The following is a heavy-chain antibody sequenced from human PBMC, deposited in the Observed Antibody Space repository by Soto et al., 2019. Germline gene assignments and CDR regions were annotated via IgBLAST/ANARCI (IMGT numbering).Heavy chain of an antibody. D-gene: IGHD6-19*01. CDR2: INPNSGDT. CDR3: ARREQWLENFDY. Sequence: ASVKVSCKTSGYTFTGYYIHWIRQAPGQGLEWMGWINPNSGDTNYSQEFQGRVTMTSDTSITTAYVELTRLRSDDTAVYYCARREQWLENFDYWGQGTLVTVSS. V-gene: IGHV1-2*02. CDR1: GYTFTGYY. J-gene: IGHJ4*02.